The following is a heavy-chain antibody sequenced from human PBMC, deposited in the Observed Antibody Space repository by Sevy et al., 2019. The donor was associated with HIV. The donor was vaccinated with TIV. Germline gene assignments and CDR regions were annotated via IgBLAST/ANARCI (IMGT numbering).Heavy chain of an antibody. J-gene: IGHJ3*02. CDR1: GYTFTSYA. CDR3: ARPPGTSGRDAFDI. D-gene: IGHD2-8*01. V-gene: IGHV1-18*04. Sequence: ASVKVSCKASGYTFTSYAISWVRQAPGQGLEWMGWISAYNGNTNYAQKLQGRVTMTTDTSTSTAYMELRSLRSDDTAVDYCARPPGTSGRDAFDIWGQGTMVTVSS. CDR2: ISAYNGNT.